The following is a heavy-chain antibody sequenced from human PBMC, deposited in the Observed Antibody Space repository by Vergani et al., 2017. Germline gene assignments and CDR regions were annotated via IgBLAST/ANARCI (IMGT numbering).Heavy chain of an antibody. CDR1: GGTFSSYA. CDR3: ARVYPLAAVLPNVNWFDP. CDR2: IIPIFGTA. Sequence: QVQLVQSGAEVKKPGSSVKVSCKASGGTFSSYAISWVRQAPGQGLEWMGRIIPIFGTANYAQKFQGRVTITADESTSTAYMELSSLRSEDTAVYYCARVYPLAAVLPNVNWFDPWGQGTLVTVSS. D-gene: IGHD6-13*01. J-gene: IGHJ5*02. V-gene: IGHV1-69*18.